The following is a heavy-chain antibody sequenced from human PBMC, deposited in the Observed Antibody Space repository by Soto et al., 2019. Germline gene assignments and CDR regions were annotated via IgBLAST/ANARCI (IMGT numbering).Heavy chain of an antibody. CDR3: ARVGWTSLTFFDY. Sequence: GGSLRLSCAASGFPFSVYYMSWIRQAPGKGLEWLSYYADSVKGRFTISRDNAKNSLYLQMNSLRAEDTAVYYCARVGWTSLTFFDYWGQGTLVTVSS. J-gene: IGHJ4*02. V-gene: IGHV3-11*01. CDR1: GFPFSVYY. D-gene: IGHD4-17*01.